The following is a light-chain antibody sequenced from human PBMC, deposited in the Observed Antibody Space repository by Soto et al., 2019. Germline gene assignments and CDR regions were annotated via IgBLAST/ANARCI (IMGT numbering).Light chain of an antibody. CDR3: QQYNHWPRT. CDR2: GIS. J-gene: IGKJ4*01. Sequence: EIVMTQSPATLSVSPGERATLSCRASQSVGSSLAWYQQNPGQAPRLLIYGISTRATGLPGRLSGSGFGTEFTLTISSLQSEELAVYYCQQYNHWPRTFGGGTKVEIK. V-gene: IGKV3-15*01. CDR1: QSVGSS.